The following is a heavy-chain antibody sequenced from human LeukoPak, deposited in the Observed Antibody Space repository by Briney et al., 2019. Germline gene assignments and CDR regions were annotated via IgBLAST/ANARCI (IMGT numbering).Heavy chain of an antibody. Sequence: PSETLSLTCTVSGGSISSYYWSWIRQPPGKGLEWIGYIYYSGSTNYNPSLKSRVTISVDTSKNQFSLKLSSVTAADTAVYYCARGHQHSYSSSWPFDYWGQGTLVTVSS. CDR1: GGSISSYY. J-gene: IGHJ4*02. D-gene: IGHD6-13*01. V-gene: IGHV4-59*01. CDR3: ARGHQHSYSSSWPFDY. CDR2: IYYSGST.